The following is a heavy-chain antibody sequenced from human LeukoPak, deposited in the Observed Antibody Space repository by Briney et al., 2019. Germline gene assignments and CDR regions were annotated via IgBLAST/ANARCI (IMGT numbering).Heavy chain of an antibody. Sequence: GESLKISCKGSGYGFTSYWIGWVRQVPGKGLEWMGIIYPGDSDTRYSPSFQGQVTISADKSISTAYLQWSSLKASDTAMYYCARTTARVVVVVGYYYMDVWGKGTTVTVSS. V-gene: IGHV5-51*01. CDR2: IYPGDSDT. J-gene: IGHJ6*03. D-gene: IGHD2-15*01. CDR1: GYGFTSYW. CDR3: ARTTARVVVVVGYYYMDV.